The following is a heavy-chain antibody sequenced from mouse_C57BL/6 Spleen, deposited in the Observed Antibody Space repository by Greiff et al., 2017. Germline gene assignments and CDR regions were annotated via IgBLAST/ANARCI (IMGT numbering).Heavy chain of an antibody. CDR1: GYTFTSYW. D-gene: IGHD1-1*01. J-gene: IGHJ4*01. Sequence: VQLQQPGAELVRPGSSVKLSCKASGYTFTSYWMHWVKQRPIQGLEWIGNIDPSDSETHYNQKFKDKATLTVDKSSSTAYMQLSSLTSEDSAVYYCARGFHYYGSSSYYYAMDYWGQGTSVTVSS. CDR2: IDPSDSET. V-gene: IGHV1-52*01. CDR3: ARGFHYYGSSSYYYAMDY.